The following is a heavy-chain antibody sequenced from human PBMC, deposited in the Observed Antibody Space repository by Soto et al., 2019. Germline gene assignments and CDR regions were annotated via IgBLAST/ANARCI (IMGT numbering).Heavy chain of an antibody. CDR2: IYYGGNT. Sequence: QLQLQESGLGLVKPSETLSLTCTVSGGSINSSSYYWGWIRQPPGKGLEWIGSIYYGGNTYYNPSLKSRVTISVDTSKNQFSLKLSSVTAADTAVYYCARHRAFYYDSRRLTFFDYWGQGTLVTVSS. D-gene: IGHD3-10*01. V-gene: IGHV4-39*01. J-gene: IGHJ4*02. CDR3: ARHRAFYYDSRRLTFFDY. CDR1: GGSINSSSYY.